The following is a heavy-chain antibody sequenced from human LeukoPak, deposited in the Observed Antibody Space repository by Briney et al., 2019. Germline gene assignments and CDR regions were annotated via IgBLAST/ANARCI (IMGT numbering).Heavy chain of an antibody. D-gene: IGHD6-13*01. CDR2: VSGSGDST. Sequence: GGSLRLSCAASGFTFSTSAMTWVRQAPGKGLEWVSGVSGSGDSTYHAESVKGRFTISRDNSKNTLYLQMNSLRAEDTAVYYCARDPSIAAAGRLLNYWGQGTLVTVSS. CDR1: GFTFSTSA. J-gene: IGHJ4*02. V-gene: IGHV3-23*01. CDR3: ARDPSIAAAGRLLNY.